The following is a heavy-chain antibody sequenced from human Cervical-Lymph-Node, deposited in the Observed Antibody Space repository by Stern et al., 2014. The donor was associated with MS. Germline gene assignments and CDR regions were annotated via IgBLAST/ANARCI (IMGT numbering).Heavy chain of an antibody. Sequence: QDQLVQSGGGVVQPGRSLRLSCAASGFTFSSYGMHWVRQAPGKGLEWVAVISYDGSNKYYADSVKGRFTISRDNSKNTLCLQMNSLRAEDTAVYYCAKVVVVGATYDAFDIWGQGTMVTVSS. V-gene: IGHV3-30*18. D-gene: IGHD2-15*01. CDR1: GFTFSSYG. J-gene: IGHJ3*02. CDR3: AKVVVVGATYDAFDI. CDR2: ISYDGSNK.